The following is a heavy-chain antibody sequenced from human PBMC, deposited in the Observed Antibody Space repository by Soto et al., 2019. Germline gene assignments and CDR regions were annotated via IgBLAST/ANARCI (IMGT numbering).Heavy chain of an antibody. CDR3: ARGLGYCSSTSCAHLGSWFDP. CDR2: IIPIFGTA. V-gene: IGHV1-69*06. Sequence: QVQLVQSGAEVKKPGSSVKVSCKASGGTFSSYAISWVRQAPGQGLEWMGGIIPIFGTANYAQKFQGRVTITADKSTSTAYMELSSLRSEDTAVYYCARGLGYCSSTSCAHLGSWFDPRGQGTLVTVSS. J-gene: IGHJ5*02. D-gene: IGHD2-2*01. CDR1: GGTFSSYA.